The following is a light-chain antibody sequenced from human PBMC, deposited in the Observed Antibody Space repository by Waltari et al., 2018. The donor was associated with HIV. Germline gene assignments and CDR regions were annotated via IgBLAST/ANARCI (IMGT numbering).Light chain of an antibody. V-gene: IGLV2-14*01. CDR3: CSYTSTTTSIL. Sequence: QSALTQPASVSGSPGQSITIPCTGTRNDIGTYNYFSWYQQHPGNVPKLLIYEVTKRPSGVSNRFSGSKSGNTASLTISGLQAEDEAAYYCCSYTSTTTSILFAGGTKLTVL. CDR1: RNDIGTYNY. CDR2: EVT. J-gene: IGLJ2*01.